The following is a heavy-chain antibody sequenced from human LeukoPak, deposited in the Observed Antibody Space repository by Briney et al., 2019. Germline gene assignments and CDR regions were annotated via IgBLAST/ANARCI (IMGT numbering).Heavy chain of an antibody. V-gene: IGHV4-4*07. J-gene: IGHJ4*02. Sequence: PSETLSLTCTVSGGSFNNYYWNWIRQPAGKGLEWIGRIYSSGSTDYNPSLKSRVTMSVDTSKNQFSLNLTSVTAADSAVYYRARARGRLLLIDYWGQGTLVTVSS. CDR2: IYSSGST. CDR1: GGSFNNYY. CDR3: ARARGRLLLIDY. D-gene: IGHD2-15*01.